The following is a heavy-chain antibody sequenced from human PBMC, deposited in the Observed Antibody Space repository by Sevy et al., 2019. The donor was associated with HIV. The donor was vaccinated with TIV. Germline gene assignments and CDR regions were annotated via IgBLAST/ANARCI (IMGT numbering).Heavy chain of an antibody. V-gene: IGHV3-23*01. CDR1: GFTFSNYG. CDR2: IGGDGDIT. Sequence: VGSLRLSCAASGFTFSNYGMNWVRQAPGVGLEWVATIGGDGDITHYADSVKGRFTISRDNFKNTLHLQLNNLRGDDTAIYFCAKVLSFSPRSISAAVLDYRGRGTLVTVSS. CDR3: AKVLSFSPRSISAAVLDY. D-gene: IGHD3-3*02. J-gene: IGHJ4*02.